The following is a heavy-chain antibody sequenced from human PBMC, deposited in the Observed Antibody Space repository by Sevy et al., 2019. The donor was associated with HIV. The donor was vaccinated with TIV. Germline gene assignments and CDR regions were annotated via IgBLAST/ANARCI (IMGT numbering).Heavy chain of an antibody. V-gene: IGHV3-72*01. CDR1: GFTFSDHY. Sequence: GGSLRLSCVASGFTFSDHYMDWVRQAPGKGLEWVGRTRNRANSYTTEYAASVKGRFTISRDDSKSSLYLQMSSLKTEDTAVYYCTRGACYYRGIDYWGQGTLVTVSS. D-gene: IGHD3-22*01. CDR2: TRNRANSYTT. CDR3: TRGACYYRGIDY. J-gene: IGHJ4*02.